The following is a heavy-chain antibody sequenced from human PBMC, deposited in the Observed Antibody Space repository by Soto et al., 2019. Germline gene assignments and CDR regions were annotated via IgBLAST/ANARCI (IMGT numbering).Heavy chain of an antibody. J-gene: IGHJ4*01. CDR1: GFTFSSYA. CDR3: ARGSLY. CDR2: IYSADNT. V-gene: IGHV3-66*01. Sequence: PGGSLRLSCAASGFTFSSYAMSWVRQAPGKGLECVSIIYSADNTFYADSVKGRFIISRDNSKNTVYLQMNSLRADDTAVYYCARGSLYWGQGTLVTVSS.